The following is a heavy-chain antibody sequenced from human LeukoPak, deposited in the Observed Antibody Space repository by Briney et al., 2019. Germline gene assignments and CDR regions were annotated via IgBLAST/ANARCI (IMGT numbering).Heavy chain of an antibody. Sequence: SETLSLTCTVSGGSMNTYYWSWNRQPPGKGLEWIGYIYYSGSTNYNPSLKSRVTISVDTSKKQFSLKLSSVTAADTAVYYCARALRYCSGGSCHYDAFDIWGQGTMVTVSS. D-gene: IGHD2-15*01. V-gene: IGHV4-59*01. CDR3: ARALRYCSGGSCHYDAFDI. CDR2: IYYSGST. J-gene: IGHJ3*02. CDR1: GGSMNTYY.